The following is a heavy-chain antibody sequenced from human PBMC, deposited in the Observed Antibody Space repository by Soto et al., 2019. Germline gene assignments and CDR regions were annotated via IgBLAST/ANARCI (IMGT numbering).Heavy chain of an antibody. CDR3: EKDRAGQSGAMVKRY. Sequence: GGSLSLSCAASGFTFSTSAMSWVRQAPGKGLDWVSAISGIGGSTSYADSLKGRFTITRDNSKNTLYLQMNSLRAEDKAVYYCEKDRAGQSGAMVKRYWGQGTLVTVSS. V-gene: IGHV3-23*01. J-gene: IGHJ4*02. D-gene: IGHD5-18*01. CDR1: GFTFSTSA. CDR2: ISGIGGST.